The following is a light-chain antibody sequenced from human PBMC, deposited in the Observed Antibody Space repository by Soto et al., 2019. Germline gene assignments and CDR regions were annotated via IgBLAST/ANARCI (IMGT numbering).Light chain of an antibody. J-gene: IGKJ2*01. Sequence: DIQMTQSPSSLSASVGDRVTITCRASQSISSYLNWYQQKPGKAPKLLIDAASSLQSGVPSRFSGSGSGTDFTLTISSLQPEDFATYYCQQSYSIPYTFGQGTKLEIK. CDR1: QSISSY. CDR2: AAS. V-gene: IGKV1-39*01. CDR3: QQSYSIPYT.